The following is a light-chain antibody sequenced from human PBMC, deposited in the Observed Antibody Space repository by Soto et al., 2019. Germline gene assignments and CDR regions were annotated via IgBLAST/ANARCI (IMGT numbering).Light chain of an antibody. Sequence: EIVLTQSPATLSLSPGERATLSCRASQSVNNYLAWCQQRPGQAPRLLIYGASTRAAGIPARFSGSGSGTEFTLTISSLQSEDFAVYYCQQYNNWPRTFGQGTKVDIK. CDR1: QSVNNY. CDR3: QQYNNWPRT. CDR2: GAS. V-gene: IGKV3D-15*01. J-gene: IGKJ1*01.